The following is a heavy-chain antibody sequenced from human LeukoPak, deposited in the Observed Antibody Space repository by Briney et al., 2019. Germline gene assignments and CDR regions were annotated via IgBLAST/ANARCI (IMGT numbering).Heavy chain of an antibody. V-gene: IGHV3-23*01. CDR1: GFTVSSNY. CDR3: AKGMVRGVILKGFDY. Sequence: QSGGSLRLSCAASGFTVSSNYMSWVRQAPGKGLEWVSGIRAGGDNTYYADSVKGRFTISRDNSKNTLYLQMNSLRAEDTAVYYCAKGMVRGVILKGFDYWGQGTLVTVSS. D-gene: IGHD3-10*01. J-gene: IGHJ4*02. CDR2: IRAGGDNT.